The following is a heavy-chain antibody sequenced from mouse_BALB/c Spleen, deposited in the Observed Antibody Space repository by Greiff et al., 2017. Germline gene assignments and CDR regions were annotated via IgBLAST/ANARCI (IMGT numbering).Heavy chain of an antibody. CDR1: GFTFSSYA. CDR2: ISSGGSYT. V-gene: IGHV5-9-4*01. CDR3: ARDGGNYSYYYAMDY. D-gene: IGHD2-1*01. J-gene: IGHJ4*01. Sequence: QGVESGGGLVKPGGSLKLSCAASGFTFSSYAMSWVRQSPEKRLEWVAEISSGGSYTYYPDTVTGRFTISRDNAKNTLYLEMSSLRSEDTAMYYCARDGGNYSYYYAMDYWGQGTSVTVSS.